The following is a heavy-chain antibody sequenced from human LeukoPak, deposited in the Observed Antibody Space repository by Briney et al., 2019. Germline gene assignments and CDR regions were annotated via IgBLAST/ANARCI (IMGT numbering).Heavy chain of an antibody. CDR1: GGSISSSSYY. V-gene: IGHV4-39*07. J-gene: IGHJ2*01. CDR2: IYYSGST. CDR3: ARAARQGFTMIVVPFFYFDL. D-gene: IGHD3-22*01. Sequence: PSETLSLTCTVSGGSISSSSYYGGWTRQPPGKGLEWIGSIYYSGSTYYNPSLKSRVTISVDTSKNQFSLKLSSVTAADTAVYYCARAARQGFTMIVVPFFYFDLWGRGTLVTVSS.